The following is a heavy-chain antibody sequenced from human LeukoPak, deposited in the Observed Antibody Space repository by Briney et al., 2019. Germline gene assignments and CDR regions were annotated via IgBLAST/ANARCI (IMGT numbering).Heavy chain of an antibody. J-gene: IGHJ4*02. CDR2: ISYSGST. D-gene: IGHD6-19*01. V-gene: IGHV4-59*01. CDR3: ARDLKTSGWYGDFDY. Sequence: TETLSLTCSVSGASLSPNYWSRIRQPPGKGLEWIGGISYSGSTNYNPSIKSRVTISVDTSKNQLSLKLSSVTAADTAVYYCARDLKTSGWYGDFDYWGQGTLATVSS. CDR1: GASLSPNY.